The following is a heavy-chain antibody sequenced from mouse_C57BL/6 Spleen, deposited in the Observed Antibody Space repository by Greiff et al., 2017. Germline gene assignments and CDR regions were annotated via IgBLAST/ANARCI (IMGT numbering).Heavy chain of an antibody. CDR2: IYPGDGDT. Sequence: QVQLQQSGAELVKPGASVKISCKASGYAFSSYWMNWVKQRPGKGLEWIGQIYPGDGDTNYNGKFKGKATLTADKSSSTAYMQLSSLTSEDSAVXFCARVWVTWAMDYWGQGTSVTVSS. V-gene: IGHV1-80*01. J-gene: IGHJ4*01. CDR1: GYAFSSYW. CDR3: ARVWVTWAMDY. D-gene: IGHD2-2*01.